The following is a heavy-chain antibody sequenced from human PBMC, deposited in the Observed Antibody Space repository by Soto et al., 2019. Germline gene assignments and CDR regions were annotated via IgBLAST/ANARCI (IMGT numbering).Heavy chain of an antibody. J-gene: IGHJ5*02. D-gene: IGHD2-15*01. V-gene: IGHV4-30-4*01. CDR1: GGSISSGDYY. CDR3: ARVQCGGCTCNVGP. CDR2: IYRSGST. Sequence: SETLSLTCTVSGGSISSGDYYWGWIRQPPGKGLECIGYIYRSGSTYYKPSLKSRVTISVDTSENQFSLKLSSVTAADTAVYYCARVQCGGCTCNVGPWGQGTLVTVSS.